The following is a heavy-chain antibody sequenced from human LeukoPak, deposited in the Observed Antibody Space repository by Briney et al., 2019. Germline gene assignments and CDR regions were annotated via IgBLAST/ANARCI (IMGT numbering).Heavy chain of an antibody. V-gene: IGHV1-2*02. CDR1: GYTFTGYY. Sequence: GASVKVSCEASGYTFTGYYMHWVRQAPGQGLEWMGWINPNSGGTNYAQKFQGRVTMTRDTSISTAYMELGRLRSDDTAVYYCARGVLGISSSWYDYWGQGTLVTVSS. J-gene: IGHJ4*02. D-gene: IGHD6-13*01. CDR2: INPNSGGT. CDR3: ARGVLGISSSWYDY.